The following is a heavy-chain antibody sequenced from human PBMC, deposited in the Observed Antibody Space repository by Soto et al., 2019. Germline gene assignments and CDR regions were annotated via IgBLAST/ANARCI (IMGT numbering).Heavy chain of an antibody. Sequence: SETLSLTCAVSGISISSGGYYWSWIRQPPGKGLEWIGYIYYSGSTNYNPSLKSRVTISVDTSKNQFSLKLTSVTAADTAVYYCARLPVDAFDIWGQGTMVT. V-gene: IGHV4-61*08. CDR3: ARLPVDAFDI. CDR1: GISISSGGYY. D-gene: IGHD4-4*01. J-gene: IGHJ3*02. CDR2: IYYSGST.